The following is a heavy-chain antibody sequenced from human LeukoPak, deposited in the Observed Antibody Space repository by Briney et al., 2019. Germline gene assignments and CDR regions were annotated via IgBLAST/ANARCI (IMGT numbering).Heavy chain of an antibody. CDR3: ARGWLREHYFDY. D-gene: IGHD5-24*01. CDR2: IYHSGST. CDR1: GGSISSGGYH. Sequence: SQTLSLTCTVSGGSISSGGYHWSWIRQPPGKDLEWIGYIYHSGSTYYNPSLKSRVTISVDRSKNQFSLKLISVTAADTAMYYCARGWLREHYFDYWGQGTLVTVSS. J-gene: IGHJ4*02. V-gene: IGHV4-30-2*01.